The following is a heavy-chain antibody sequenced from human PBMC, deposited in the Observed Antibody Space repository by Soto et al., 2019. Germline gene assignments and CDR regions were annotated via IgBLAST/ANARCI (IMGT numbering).Heavy chain of an antibody. V-gene: IGHV3-23*01. Sequence: GGSLRLSCAASGFTFSSYAMSWVRQAPGKGLEWVSAISGSGGSTYYADSVKGRFTISRDNSKNTLYLQMNSLRAEDTAVYYCAKNPGGSDPVGSHAYYFDYWGQGTLVTVSS. J-gene: IGHJ4*02. D-gene: IGHD3-16*01. CDR1: GFTFSSYA. CDR3: AKNPGGSDPVGSHAYYFDY. CDR2: ISGSGGST.